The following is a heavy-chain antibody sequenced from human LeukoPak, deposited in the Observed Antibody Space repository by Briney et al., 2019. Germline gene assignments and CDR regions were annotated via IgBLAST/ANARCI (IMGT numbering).Heavy chain of an antibody. D-gene: IGHD1-1*01. Sequence: PGGSLRLSCAASGFTFSSYGMHWARQAPGKGLEWVAVISYDGSNKYYADSVKGRFTISRDNSKNTLYLQMNSLRAEDTAVYYCAKTGTHHYYGMDVWGQGTTVTVSS. CDR3: AKTGTHHYYGMDV. CDR2: ISYDGSNK. J-gene: IGHJ6*02. CDR1: GFTFSSYG. V-gene: IGHV3-30*18.